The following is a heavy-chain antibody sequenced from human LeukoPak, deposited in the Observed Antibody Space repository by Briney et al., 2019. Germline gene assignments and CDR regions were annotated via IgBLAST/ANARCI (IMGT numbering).Heavy chain of an antibody. V-gene: IGHV3-23*01. J-gene: IGHJ4*02. D-gene: IGHD3-9*01. CDR3: AKGGYYDILTGYYH. CDR2: ISGSGGST. Sequence: GGALRLSCAASGFTFSSYGMSWVRQAPGKGLEWVSAISGSGGSTYYADSVKGRFTISRDNSKNTLYLQMNSLRAEDTAVYYCAKGGYYDILTGYYHWGQGTLVTVSS. CDR1: GFTFSSYG.